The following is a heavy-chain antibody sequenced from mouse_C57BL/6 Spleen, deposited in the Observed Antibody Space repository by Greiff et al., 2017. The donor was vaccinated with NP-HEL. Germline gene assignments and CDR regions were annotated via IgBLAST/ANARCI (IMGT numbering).Heavy chain of an antibody. Sequence: VKLMESGPELVKPGASVKISCKASGYAFSSSWMNWVKQRPGKGLEWIGRIYPGDGDTNYNGKFKGKATLTADKSSSTAYMQLSSLTSEDSAVYFCASGSITTVVASDYWGQGTTLTVSS. J-gene: IGHJ2*01. CDR2: IYPGDGDT. CDR1: GYAFSSSW. CDR3: ASGSITTVVASDY. D-gene: IGHD1-1*01. V-gene: IGHV1-82*01.